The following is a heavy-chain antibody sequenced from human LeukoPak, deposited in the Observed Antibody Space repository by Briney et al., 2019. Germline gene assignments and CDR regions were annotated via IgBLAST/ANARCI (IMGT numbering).Heavy chain of an antibody. CDR1: GGSISSYY. CDR3: ARAISGPLFDY. Sequence: PSETLSLTCTVSGGSISSYYWTWIRQPPGKGLEWIGYIYFIGNTNYNPSLKSRVTISVDTSKNQFSLKLSSVTAADTAVYYCARAISGPLFDYWGQGTLVTVSS. J-gene: IGHJ4*02. CDR2: IYFIGNT. D-gene: IGHD2-15*01. V-gene: IGHV4-59*01.